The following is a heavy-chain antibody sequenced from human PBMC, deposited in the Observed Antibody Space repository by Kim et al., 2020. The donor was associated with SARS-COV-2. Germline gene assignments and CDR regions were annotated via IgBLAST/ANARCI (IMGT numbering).Heavy chain of an antibody. CDR2: IYYSGST. CDR3: AGTHLGYCSGGSCHTGSDY. V-gene: IGHV4-59*08. D-gene: IGHD2-15*01. J-gene: IGHJ4*02. CDR1: GGSISSYY. Sequence: SETLSLTCTVSGGSISSYYWSWIRQPPGKGLEWIGYIYYSGSTNYNPSLKSRVTISVDTSKNQFSLKLSSVTAADTAVYYCAGTHLGYCSGGSCHTGSDYWGQGTLVTVSS.